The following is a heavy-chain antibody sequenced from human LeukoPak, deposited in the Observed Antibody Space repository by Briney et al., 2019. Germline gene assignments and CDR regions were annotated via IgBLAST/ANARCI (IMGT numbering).Heavy chain of an antibody. V-gene: IGHV3-15*01. J-gene: IGHJ4*02. D-gene: IGHD6-19*01. CDR2: IKSKTDGGTT. CDR1: GFTFSNAW. Sequence: RAGGSLRLSCAASGFTFSNAWMSWVRQAPGKGLEWVGRIKSKTDGGTTDYAAPVKGRFTISRDDSKNTLYLQMNSLKTEDTAVYYCARGTRIAVAGRAVTFDYWGQGTLVTVSS. CDR3: ARGTRIAVAGRAVTFDY.